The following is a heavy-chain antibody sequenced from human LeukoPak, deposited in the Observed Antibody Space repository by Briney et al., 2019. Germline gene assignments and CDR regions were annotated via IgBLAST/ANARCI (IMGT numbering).Heavy chain of an antibody. J-gene: IGHJ4*02. Sequence: PSETLSLTCAVYGGSFSGYYWSWIRQPPGKGLEWIGEINHSGSTNYNPSLKSRVTISVDTSKNQFSLKLSSVTAADTAVYYCARGRTMYYYSSGSYPDYWGQGTLVTVSS. V-gene: IGHV4-34*01. CDR2: INHSGST. CDR1: GGSFSGYY. CDR3: ARGRTMYYYSSGSYPDY. D-gene: IGHD3-10*01.